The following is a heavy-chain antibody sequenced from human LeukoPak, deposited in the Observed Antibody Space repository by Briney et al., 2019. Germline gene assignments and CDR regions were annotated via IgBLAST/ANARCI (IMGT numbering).Heavy chain of an antibody. CDR1: GYTFTSYY. Sequence: ASVKVSCKASGYTFTSYYMHWVRQAPGQGLEWMGIINPSGGSTSYAQKFQGRVTMTRDTSTSTVYMELSSLRSEDTAVYYCARDERGRRYYYDSSGYVPLDYWGQGTLVTVSS. CDR2: INPSGGST. J-gene: IGHJ4*02. V-gene: IGHV1-46*01. D-gene: IGHD3-22*01. CDR3: ARDERGRRYYYDSSGYVPLDY.